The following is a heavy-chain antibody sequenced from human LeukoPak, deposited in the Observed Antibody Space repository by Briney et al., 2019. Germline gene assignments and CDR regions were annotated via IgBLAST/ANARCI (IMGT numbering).Heavy chain of an antibody. CDR2: IIPIFGTA. CDR3: ARAATDYDFWSPFDP. CDR1: GGTFSSYA. V-gene: IGHV1-69*13. Sequence: ASVKVSCKASGGTFSSYAVSWERQAPGLWLELMGGIIPIFGTANYAQTFHGRVTITADESTSTAYMELSSLRSEDTAVYYCARAATDYDFWSPFDPWGQGTLVTVSS. J-gene: IGHJ5*02. D-gene: IGHD3-3*01.